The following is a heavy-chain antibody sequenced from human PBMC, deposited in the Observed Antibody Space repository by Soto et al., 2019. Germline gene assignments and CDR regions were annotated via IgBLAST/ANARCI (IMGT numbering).Heavy chain of an antibody. J-gene: IGHJ6*02. CDR2: VDHRGST. CDR3: ARDEYGNSLYGGDG. CDR1: GESFSGYY. Sequence: QVHLQQRGAGLLKPSETLSLNCVVSGESFSGYYWSWIRQTPGMGLEWIGEVDHRGSTTYNPSLKNRAAISIDSSKNLFSRELTSVTAADTALYVWARDEYGNSLYGGDGWGQGTRVTVSS. V-gene: IGHV4-34*02. D-gene: IGHD4-17*01.